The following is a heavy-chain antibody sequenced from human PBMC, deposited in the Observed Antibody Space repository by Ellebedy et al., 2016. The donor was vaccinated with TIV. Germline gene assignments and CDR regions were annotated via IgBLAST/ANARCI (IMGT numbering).Heavy chain of an antibody. V-gene: IGHV3-23*01. Sequence: GESLKISXAASGFTFSSYAMSWVRQAPGKGLEWVSAIIGSGGSTYYADSVKGRFTISRDNSKNTLYLQTNSLRAEDTAVYYCAKLGSGSSWYFRGWFDPWGQGTLVTVSS. J-gene: IGHJ5*02. CDR2: IIGSGGST. D-gene: IGHD6-13*01. CDR3: AKLGSGSSWYFRGWFDP. CDR1: GFTFSSYA.